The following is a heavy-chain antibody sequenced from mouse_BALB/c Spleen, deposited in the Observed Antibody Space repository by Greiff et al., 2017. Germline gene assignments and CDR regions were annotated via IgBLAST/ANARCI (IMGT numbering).Heavy chain of an antibody. J-gene: IGHJ2*01. CDR3: AREAVTTATLDY. V-gene: IGHV3-1*02. CDR2: IHYSGRT. D-gene: IGHD1-2*01. Sequence: EVLLVESGPDLVKPSQSLSLTCTVSGYSITSGYSWHWIRQFPGNKLEWMGYIHYSGRTNYNPSLKSRISITRDTSKNQFFLQLNSVTTEDTATYYCAREAVTTATLDYWGQGTTLTVSS. CDR1: GYSITSGYS.